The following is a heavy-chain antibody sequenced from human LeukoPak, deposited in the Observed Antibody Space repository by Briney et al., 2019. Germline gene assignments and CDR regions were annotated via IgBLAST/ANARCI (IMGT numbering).Heavy chain of an antibody. CDR2: IYTSGST. CDR1: GGSISSYY. V-gene: IGHV4-4*07. Sequence: TSETLSLTCTVSGGSISSYYWSWIPQPAGKGLEWIGRIYTSGSTNYNSSLKSRVTMSVDTSKNQFSLKLSSVTAADTAVYYCARQDIVVVPAASPTSASRYFDLWGRGTLVTVSS. D-gene: IGHD2-2*01. CDR3: ARQDIVVVPAASPTSASRYFDL. J-gene: IGHJ2*01.